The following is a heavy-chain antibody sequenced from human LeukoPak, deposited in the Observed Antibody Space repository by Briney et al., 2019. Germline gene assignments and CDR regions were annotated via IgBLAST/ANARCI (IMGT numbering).Heavy chain of an antibody. Sequence: GGSLTLSCTASGFTFGDYAMSWVRQAPGKRLEWGGFIRSKAYGGTTDYAVSVKGRFTISRDDSKSITYLQMNSLKTKDTPLYYCTRNGPDDDYVWGSYRSPDDWGQGTLVTVSS. CDR1: GFTFGDYA. V-gene: IGHV3-49*04. J-gene: IGHJ4*02. CDR3: TRNGPDDDYVWGSYRSPDD. CDR2: IRSKAYGGTT. D-gene: IGHD3-16*02.